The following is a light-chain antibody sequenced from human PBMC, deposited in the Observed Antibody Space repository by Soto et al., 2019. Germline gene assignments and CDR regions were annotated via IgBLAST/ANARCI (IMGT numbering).Light chain of an antibody. Sequence: EIVLTQSPGTLSLSPGERATLSCRASQSISSILAWYQQKPGQAPRLLIYGASTRATGIPARFTGSGSGTEFTLTISSLQSEDSAVYYCQQYNSWPPLTFGGGTKVDIK. J-gene: IGKJ4*01. CDR1: QSISSI. V-gene: IGKV3-15*01. CDR3: QQYNSWPPLT. CDR2: GAS.